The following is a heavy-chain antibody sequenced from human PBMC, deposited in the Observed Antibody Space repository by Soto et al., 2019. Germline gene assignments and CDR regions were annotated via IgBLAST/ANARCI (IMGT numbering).Heavy chain of an antibody. V-gene: IGHV3-23*01. CDR1: GFTFSSYA. D-gene: IGHD3-9*01. J-gene: IGHJ4*02. CDR3: AKQIGILTGYYYFDY. CDR2: ISGSGGST. Sequence: GGSLRLSCAASGFTFSSYAMSWVRQAPGKGLEWVSAISGSGGSTYYADSVKGRFTISRDNSKNTLYLQMNSLRAEDTAVYHCAKQIGILTGYYYFDYWGQGTLVTVSS.